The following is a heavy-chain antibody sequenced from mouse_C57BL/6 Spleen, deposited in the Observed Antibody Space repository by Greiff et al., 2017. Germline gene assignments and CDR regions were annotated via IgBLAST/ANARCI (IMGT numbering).Heavy chain of an antibody. Sequence: VQLQQSGAELVRPGASVTLSCKASGYTFTDYEMHWVKQTPVHGLEWIGAIDPETGGTAYNQKFKGKAILTADKSSSTAYMELRSLTSEDSAVYYGTKLHGGYFDYWGQGTTLTVSS. CDR2: IDPETGGT. CDR1: GYTFTDYE. J-gene: IGHJ2*01. D-gene: IGHD1-1*01. V-gene: IGHV1-15*01. CDR3: TKLHGGYFDY.